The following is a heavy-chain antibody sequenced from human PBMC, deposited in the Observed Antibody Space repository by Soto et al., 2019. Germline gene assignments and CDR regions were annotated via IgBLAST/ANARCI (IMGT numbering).Heavy chain of an antibody. CDR2: ISSSSSTI. V-gene: IGHV3-48*01. Sequence: PGGSLRLSCAASGFTFSSYSMNWVRQAPGKGLEWVSYISSSSSTIYYADSVKGRFTISRDNAKNSLYLQMNSLRAEDTAVYYCAIVATIGAYGRDVWGKGTRVTVSS. CDR1: GFTFSSYS. J-gene: IGHJ6*04. CDR3: AIVATIGAYGRDV. D-gene: IGHD5-12*01.